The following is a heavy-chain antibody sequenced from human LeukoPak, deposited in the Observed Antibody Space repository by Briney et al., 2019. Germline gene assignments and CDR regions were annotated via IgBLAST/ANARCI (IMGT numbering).Heavy chain of an antibody. CDR1: GFTFSSYD. D-gene: IGHD2-2*01. V-gene: IGHV3-30*02. J-gene: IGHJ4*02. Sequence: GGSLRLSCAASGFTFSSYDMHWVRQAPGKGLEWVAFIRYDGSNKYYADSVKGRFTISRDNSKNTLYLQMNSLRAEDTAVYYRAKDKSLVPAAMPYYFDYWGQGTLVTVSS. CDR3: AKDKSLVPAAMPYYFDY. CDR2: IRYDGSNK.